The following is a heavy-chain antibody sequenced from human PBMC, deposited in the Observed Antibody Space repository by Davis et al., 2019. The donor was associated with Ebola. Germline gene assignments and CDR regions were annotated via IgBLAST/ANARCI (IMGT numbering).Heavy chain of an antibody. J-gene: IGHJ4*02. Sequence: GESLKISCSASGFTFSTFGMFWVRQAPGKGLEWVAFIRFDGSEKYYADSVKGRVTISRENSKATLDLQMNSLRAEETAVYYCAKGDNSGWYGVDYWGQGTLVTVSA. CDR2: IRFDGSEK. D-gene: IGHD6-19*01. CDR1: GFTFSTFG. CDR3: AKGDNSGWYGVDY. V-gene: IGHV3-30*02.